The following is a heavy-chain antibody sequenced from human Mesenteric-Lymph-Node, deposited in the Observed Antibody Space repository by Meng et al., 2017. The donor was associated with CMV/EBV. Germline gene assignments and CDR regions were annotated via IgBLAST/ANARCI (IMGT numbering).Heavy chain of an antibody. J-gene: IGHJ4*02. CDR2: ISYDGSDK. D-gene: IGHD6-6*01. CDR1: GFTFSNNA. V-gene: IGHV3-30*04. CDR3: AREKCQLVEEDYFDY. Sequence: GESLKISCSASGFTFSNNAMHWVRQAPGKGLEWVAVISYDGSDKYYADSMKGRFTISRDNAKNSLYLQINSLRAEDTAVYYFAREKCQLVEEDYFDYWGQGTLVTVSS.